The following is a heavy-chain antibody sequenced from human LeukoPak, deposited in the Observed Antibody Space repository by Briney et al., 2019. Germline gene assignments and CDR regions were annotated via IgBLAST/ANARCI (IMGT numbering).Heavy chain of an antibody. CDR1: GSTVSSNY. CDR2: IYSGGST. Sequence: PGGSLRLSCAASGSTVSSNYMSWVRQAPGKGLEWVSVIYSGGSTYYADSVKGRFTISRDNSKNTLYLQMNSLRAEDTAVYYCARLSSGWYYGMDVWGKGTTVTVSS. CDR3: ARLSSGWYYGMDV. D-gene: IGHD6-19*01. J-gene: IGHJ6*04. V-gene: IGHV3-53*01.